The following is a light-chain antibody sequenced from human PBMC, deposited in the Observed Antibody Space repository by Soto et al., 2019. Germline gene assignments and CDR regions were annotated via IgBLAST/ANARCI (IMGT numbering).Light chain of an antibody. CDR3: QQYGSSPLT. V-gene: IGKV3-20*01. CDR1: QSVSNSY. Sequence: EIVLTQSPGTLSLSPGERATLSCRASQSVSNSYLAWYQQKPGQAPRLLIYSASSRATGIPGRFSGSGSGTDFTLTISRLEPEDFAVYYCQQYGSSPLTFGQGTKLEIK. CDR2: SAS. J-gene: IGKJ2*01.